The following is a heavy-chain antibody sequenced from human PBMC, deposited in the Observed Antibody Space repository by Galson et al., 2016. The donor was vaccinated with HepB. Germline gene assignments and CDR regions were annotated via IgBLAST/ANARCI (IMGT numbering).Heavy chain of an antibody. V-gene: IGHV1-2*02. D-gene: IGHD3-10*01. CDR1: GYTFSDYY. Sequence: SVKVSCKASGYTFSDYYIHWVRQAPGQGLEWMGWINPGSGGSNSARDRVTMTADTSISTAYMELTRLRSGDTAVFYCARSRTSFLFFDSWGQGTLVTVSS. CDR3: ARSRTSFLFFDS. J-gene: IGHJ4*02. CDR2: INPGSGGS.